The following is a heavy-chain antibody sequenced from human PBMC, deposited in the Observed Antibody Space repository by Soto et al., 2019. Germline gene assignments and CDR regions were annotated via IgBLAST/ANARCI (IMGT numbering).Heavy chain of an antibody. CDR1: GFTFSDHY. V-gene: IGHV3-72*01. D-gene: IGHD1-1*01. CDR3: VRGYNSFDS. CDR2: SRNKAAGYTT. J-gene: IGHJ4*02. Sequence: PGGSLRLSCAVSGFTFSDHYMDWVRQAPRKGLEWVGRSRNKAAGYTTVYAASVKDRFTVSRDDSQNSLYLQMNSLRTEDTAVYFCVRGYNSFDSWGQGTLVTVSS.